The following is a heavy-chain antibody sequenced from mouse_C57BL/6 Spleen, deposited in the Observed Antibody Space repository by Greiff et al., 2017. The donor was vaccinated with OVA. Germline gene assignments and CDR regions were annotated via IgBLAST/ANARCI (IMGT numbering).Heavy chain of an antibody. Sequence: EVQVVESGGGLVKPGGSLKLSCAASGFTFSSYAMSWVRQTPEKRLEWVATISDGGSYTYYPDNVKGRFTISRDNAKNNRYLQMSHLKSEDTAMYYFAREGTFHAWFAYWGQGTLVTVSA. CDR3: AREGTFHAWFAY. J-gene: IGHJ3*01. V-gene: IGHV5-4*01. CDR1: GFTFSSYA. CDR2: ISDGGSYT.